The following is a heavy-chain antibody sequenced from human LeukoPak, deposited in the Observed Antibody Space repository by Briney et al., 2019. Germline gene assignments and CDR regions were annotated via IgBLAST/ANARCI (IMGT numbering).Heavy chain of an antibody. CDR3: AKDIGTKGFDY. CDR2: ISWNSGSI. Sequence: PGGSLRLSCAASGFTFDDYAMHWVRQAPGKGLEWVSGISWNSGSIGYADSVKGRFTISRDNAKNSLYLQMNSLRAEDTALYYCAKDIGTKGFDYWGQGTLVTVSS. CDR1: GFTFDDYA. V-gene: IGHV3-9*01. J-gene: IGHJ4*02.